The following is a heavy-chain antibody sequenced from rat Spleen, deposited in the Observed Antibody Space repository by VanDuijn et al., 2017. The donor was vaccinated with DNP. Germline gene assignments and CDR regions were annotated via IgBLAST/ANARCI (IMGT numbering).Heavy chain of an antibody. CDR3: ATNNYFDY. D-gene: IGHD1-10*01. V-gene: IGHV5S10*01. CDR2: ISYDGSST. Sequence: EVQLVESGGGLVQPGNSLKLSCAASGFTFSDYYLAWVRQAPKKGLEWVATISYDGSSTYYRDSVKGRFTISRDISKNTLYLQMDSLRSEDTATCYCATNNYFDYWGQGVMVTVSS. J-gene: IGHJ2*01. CDR1: GFTFSDYY.